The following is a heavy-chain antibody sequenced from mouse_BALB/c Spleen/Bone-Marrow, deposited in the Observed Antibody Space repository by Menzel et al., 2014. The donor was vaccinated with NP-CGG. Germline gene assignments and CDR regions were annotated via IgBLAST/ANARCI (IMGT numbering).Heavy chain of an antibody. CDR1: DYTFTDYY. CDR2: IYPGNGYS. D-gene: IGHD1-1*01. J-gene: IGHJ4*01. V-gene: IGHV1-84*02. Sequence: VQKSGPELVKRGAYVEFSWKAFDYTFTDYYINWVKQKPGQGLAWFGWIYPGNGYSKYNEKFKGKATLTVETSSSTASMQLSSLTSEDTAVYFCLYGAYAID. CDR3: LYGAYAID.